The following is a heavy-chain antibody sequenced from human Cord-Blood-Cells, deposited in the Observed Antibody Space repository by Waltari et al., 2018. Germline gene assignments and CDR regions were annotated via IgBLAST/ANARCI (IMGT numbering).Heavy chain of an antibody. CDR2: IDWDDDK. V-gene: IGHV2-70*04. D-gene: IGHD2-15*01. CDR1: GFSLSTSGMR. J-gene: IGHJ4*02. CDR3: ARTGDCSGGSCYFDY. Sequence: QVTLKESGPALVKPTQTLTLTCTFSGFSLSTSGMRVSWIRQPPGNALEWLARIDWDDDKFYSTSLKTRLTISKDTSKNQVVLTMTNMDPVDTATYYCARTGDCSGGSCYFDYWGQGTLVTVSS.